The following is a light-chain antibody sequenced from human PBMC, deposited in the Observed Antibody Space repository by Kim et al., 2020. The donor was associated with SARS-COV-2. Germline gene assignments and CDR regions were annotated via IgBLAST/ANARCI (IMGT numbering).Light chain of an antibody. Sequence: GGTVTLTCGSSTGAVTTTHYPYWFQQKPGQAPTTLSYDTDNRHSWTPARFSGSLLGDKAALTLSGARLEDEAEYYCLLSYGTGRVLFGGGTQLTVL. CDR1: TGAVTTTHY. CDR2: DTD. V-gene: IGLV7-46*01. CDR3: LLSYGTGRVL. J-gene: IGLJ2*01.